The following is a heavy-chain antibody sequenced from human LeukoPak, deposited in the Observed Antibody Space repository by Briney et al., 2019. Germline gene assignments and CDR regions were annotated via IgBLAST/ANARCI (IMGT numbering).Heavy chain of an antibody. CDR1: GFSLSTSGMC. Sequence: SGPTLVNPTQTLTLTCTFSGFSLSTSGMCVSWIRQPPGKALEWFARIDWDDDKYYSTSLKTRLTISKDTSKNQVVLTMTNMDPVDTATYYCARIFWSGQFDAFDIWGQGTMVTVSS. J-gene: IGHJ3*02. V-gene: IGHV2-70*11. D-gene: IGHD3-3*01. CDR2: IDWDDDK. CDR3: ARIFWSGQFDAFDI.